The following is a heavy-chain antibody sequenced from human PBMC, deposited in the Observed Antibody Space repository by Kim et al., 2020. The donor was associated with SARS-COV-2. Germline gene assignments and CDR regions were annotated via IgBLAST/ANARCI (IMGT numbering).Heavy chain of an antibody. J-gene: IGHJ1*01. CDR2: ISGSGGST. CDR3: AKDSKLSTYYYDSSGYYYGDEYFQH. V-gene: IGHV3-23*01. D-gene: IGHD3-22*01. CDR1: GFTFSSYA. Sequence: GGSLRLSCAASGFTFSSYAMSWVRQAPGKGLEWVSAISGSGGSTYYADSVKGRFTISRDNSKNTLYLQMNSLRAEDTDVYYCAKDSKLSTYYYDSSGYYYGDEYFQHWGQGTLVTVSS.